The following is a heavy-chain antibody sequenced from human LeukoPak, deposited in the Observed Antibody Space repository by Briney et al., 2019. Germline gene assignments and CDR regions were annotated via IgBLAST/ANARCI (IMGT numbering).Heavy chain of an antibody. J-gene: IGHJ6*03. Sequence: GGSLRLSCAASGFTFSSYSMNWVRQAPGKGLEWVSSISSSSSTIYYADSVKGRFTISRDNAKNSLYLQMNSLRAEDTAVYYCARSLRLSYDYYYYYMDVWGKGTTVTVSS. CDR2: ISSSSSTI. CDR3: ARSLRLSYDYYYYYMDV. CDR1: GFTFSSYS. V-gene: IGHV3-48*01. D-gene: IGHD2-2*01.